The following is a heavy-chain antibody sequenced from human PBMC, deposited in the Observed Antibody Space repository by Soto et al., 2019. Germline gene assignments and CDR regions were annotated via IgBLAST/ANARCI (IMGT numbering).Heavy chain of an antibody. CDR3: ARIEMASIK. Sequence: SETLSLTCSVSGASIMSGGYYFIWLRQSPGNGLEWTGHIYYTGSTFYSPSLKSRLTISLDTSKNQFSLDLRSVTAADTAMYYCARIEMASIKWGRGTLVTVSS. CDR2: IYYTGST. V-gene: IGHV4-31*03. J-gene: IGHJ4*02. CDR1: GASIMSGGYY.